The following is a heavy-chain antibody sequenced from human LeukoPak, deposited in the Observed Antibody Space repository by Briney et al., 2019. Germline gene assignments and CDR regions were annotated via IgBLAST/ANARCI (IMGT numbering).Heavy chain of an antibody. CDR3: ARGGITIFGVVIIRDYYGMDV. V-gene: IGHV1-3*01. CDR2: INAGNGNT. Sequence: ASVKVSCKASGYTFTSYAMHWVRQAPGQRLEWMGWINAGNGNTKYSQKFKGRVTITRDTSASTAYMELSSLRSEDTAVYYCARGGITIFGVVIIRDYYGMDVWGQGTTVTVSS. D-gene: IGHD3-3*01. J-gene: IGHJ6*02. CDR1: GYTFTSYA.